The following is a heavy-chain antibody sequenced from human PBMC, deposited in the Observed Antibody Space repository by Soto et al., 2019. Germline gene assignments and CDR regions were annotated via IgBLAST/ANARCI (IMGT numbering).Heavy chain of an antibody. CDR3: ARDQGVAAGGITWFDP. CDR1: GASMNSYH. CDR2: IHSSGST. Sequence: SETLSLTCTVSGASMNSYHWSWIRQPAGKGREWIGHIHSSGSTNYNPSLKSRVTMSVDTSKNQFSLRLMSLTAADTAVYYCARDQGVAAGGITWFDPWGQGSLVTVSS. V-gene: IGHV4-4*07. J-gene: IGHJ5*02. D-gene: IGHD6-13*01.